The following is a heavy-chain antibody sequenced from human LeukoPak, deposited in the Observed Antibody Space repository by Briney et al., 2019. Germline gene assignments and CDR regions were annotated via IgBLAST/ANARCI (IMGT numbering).Heavy chain of an antibody. CDR3: AGGRAWIQLWFNPYYFDY. Sequence: SETLSLTCAVYGGSFSGYYWSWIRQPPGKGLEWIGEINHSGSTNYNPSLKSRVTISVDTSKNQFSLKLSSVTAADTAVYYCAGGRAWIQLWFNPYYFDYWGQGTLVTVSS. J-gene: IGHJ4*02. CDR1: GGSFSGYY. CDR2: INHSGST. V-gene: IGHV4-34*01. D-gene: IGHD5-18*01.